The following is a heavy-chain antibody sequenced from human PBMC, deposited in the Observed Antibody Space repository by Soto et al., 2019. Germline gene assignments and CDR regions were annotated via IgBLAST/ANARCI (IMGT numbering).Heavy chain of an antibody. J-gene: IGHJ5*02. CDR1: GGTFSSYA. D-gene: IGHD3-10*01. Sequence: QVQLVQSGAEVKKPGSSVKVSCKASGGTFSSYAISWVRQAPGQGLEWMGGIIPIFGTANYAQKFQGRVTITADEATGTAYMELSSLRSEDTAVYYCAARYYYGSGSAGFDPWGQGTLVTVSS. CDR3: AARYYYGSGSAGFDP. V-gene: IGHV1-69*12. CDR2: IIPIFGTA.